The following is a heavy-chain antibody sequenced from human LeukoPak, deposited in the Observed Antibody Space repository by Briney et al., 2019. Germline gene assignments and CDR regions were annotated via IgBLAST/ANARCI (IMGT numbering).Heavy chain of an antibody. D-gene: IGHD1-26*01. Sequence: GGSLRFSCAASGSTSDDYAMHWVRQAPGKGLEWVSGSSWNSGSIGYADSVKGRLTISRDNAKNSLYLQMNSLRAEDTALYYCAKYRLPKLLLLMSSLYMDVWGKGTTVTVSS. CDR2: SSWNSGSI. CDR1: GSTSDDYA. J-gene: IGHJ6*03. V-gene: IGHV3-9*02. CDR3: AKYRLPKLLLLMSSLYMDV.